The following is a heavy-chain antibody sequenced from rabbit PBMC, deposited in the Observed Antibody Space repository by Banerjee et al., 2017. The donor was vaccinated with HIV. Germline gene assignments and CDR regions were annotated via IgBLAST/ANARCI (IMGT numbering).Heavy chain of an antibody. CDR2: INTSSGNT. Sequence: QSLEESGGGVVQPEGSLVLTCKASGFTISRSYCMCWCLQAPGKGLEWIACINTSSGNTVYATWSKGRFTISRTSSTTVALQMTSLTAADTATYFCARDLVGVIGWNFDLWGPGTLFTVS. D-gene: IGHD1-1*01. V-gene: IGHV1S40*01. CDR3: ARDLVGVIGWNFDL. CDR1: GFTISRSYC. J-gene: IGHJ4*01.